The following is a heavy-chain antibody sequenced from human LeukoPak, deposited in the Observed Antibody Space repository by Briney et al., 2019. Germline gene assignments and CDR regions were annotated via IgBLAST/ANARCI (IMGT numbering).Heavy chain of an antibody. D-gene: IGHD3-22*01. CDR1: GYTFTDYY. Sequence: ASVKVSCKVPGYTFTDYYMHWVQQAPGKGLEWMGLVDPEDGETIYAEKFQGRVTITADTSTDTAYMELSSLRSEDTAVYYCATAYYYDSSGYYRRGAFDIWGQGTMVTVSS. CDR3: ATAYYYDSSGYYRRGAFDI. J-gene: IGHJ3*02. CDR2: VDPEDGET. V-gene: IGHV1-69-2*01.